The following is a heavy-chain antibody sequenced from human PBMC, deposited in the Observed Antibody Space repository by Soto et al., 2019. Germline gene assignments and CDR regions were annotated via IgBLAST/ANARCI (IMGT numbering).Heavy chain of an antibody. D-gene: IGHD2-2*01. CDR3: ERDGCSSTSCYGMDV. CDR1: GGSISSYY. J-gene: IGHJ6*02. CDR2: IYTSGST. V-gene: IGHV4-4*07. Sequence: SETLSLTCTVSGGSISSYYWSWIRQPAGKGLEWIGRIYTSGSTNYNPSLKSRVTMSVDTSKNQFSLKLSSVTAADTAVYYCERDGCSSTSCYGMDVWGQGTTVTVSS.